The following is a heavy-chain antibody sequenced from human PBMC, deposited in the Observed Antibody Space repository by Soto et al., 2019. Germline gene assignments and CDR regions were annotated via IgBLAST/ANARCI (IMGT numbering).Heavy chain of an antibody. V-gene: IGHV4-61*01. CDR2: IDYSGST. D-gene: IGHD5-18*01. CDR1: GGSVSSGSYY. J-gene: IGHJ4*02. Sequence: QVQLQESGPGLVKPSETLSLTCTVSGGSVSSGSYYWSWIRQPPGKGLEWIGYIDYSGSTNYNPSLMSRVTISVDTSKNQFSLKLSSVTAADTAVYYCARDRRGYSYCLDYWGQGTLVTVCS. CDR3: ARDRRGYSYCLDY.